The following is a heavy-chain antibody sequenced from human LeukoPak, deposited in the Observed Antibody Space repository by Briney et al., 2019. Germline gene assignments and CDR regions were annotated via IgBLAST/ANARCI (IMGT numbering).Heavy chain of an antibody. CDR1: GGSISSSSYY. J-gene: IGHJ4*02. V-gene: IGHV4-39*01. Sequence: SETLSLTCTVSGGSISSSSYYWGWIRQPPGKGLEWIGSIYYSGSTYYNPSLKSRVTISVDTSKNQFSLKLSSVTAADTAVYYCARSRPSTMIVVVPPPVFDYWGQGILVTVSS. CDR2: IYYSGST. CDR3: ARSRPSTMIVVVPPPVFDY. D-gene: IGHD3-22*01.